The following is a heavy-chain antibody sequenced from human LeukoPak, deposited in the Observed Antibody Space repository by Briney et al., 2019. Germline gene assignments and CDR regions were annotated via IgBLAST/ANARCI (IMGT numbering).Heavy chain of an antibody. Sequence: ASVKVSCKASGGTSSSYAISWVRQAPGQGLEWMGWINPNSGGTNYAQKFQGRVTMTRDTSISTAYMELSRLRSGDTAVYYCARVLPYYDSSGYYLDAFDIWGQGTMVTVSS. CDR1: GGTSSSYA. V-gene: IGHV1-2*02. CDR2: INPNSGGT. J-gene: IGHJ3*02. D-gene: IGHD3-22*01. CDR3: ARVLPYYDSSGYYLDAFDI.